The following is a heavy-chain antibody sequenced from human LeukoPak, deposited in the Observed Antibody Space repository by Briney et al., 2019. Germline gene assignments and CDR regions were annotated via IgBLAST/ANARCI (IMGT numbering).Heavy chain of an antibody. Sequence: GGSLRLSCAASGPTFSTYGMHWVRQAPGKGLEWVAFIRYDGTNKYYADSVKGRFTISRDNSKNTLYLQMNSLRPEDTALYYCAKDLVVYCSSSSCPIDYWGQGTLVTVSS. CDR3: AKDLVVYCSSSSCPIDY. V-gene: IGHV3-30*02. CDR2: IRYDGTNK. D-gene: IGHD2-2*01. J-gene: IGHJ4*02. CDR1: GPTFSTYG.